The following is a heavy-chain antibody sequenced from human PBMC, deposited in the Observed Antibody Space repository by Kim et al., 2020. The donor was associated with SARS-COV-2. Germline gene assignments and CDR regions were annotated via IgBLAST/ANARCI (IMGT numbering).Heavy chain of an antibody. V-gene: IGHV1-69*13. Sequence: SVKVSCKASGGTFSSYAINWVRRAPGQGLEWMGGIVPIFGTANYAQKFQGRVTITADGSTTTAYMELSSLRSEDTAVYYCASASPYPFCTSTTCSPSPFDPWGQGTLVTVS. CDR2: IVPIFGTA. CDR1: GGTFSSYA. D-gene: IGHD2-2*01. CDR3: ASASPYPFCTSTTCSPSPFDP. J-gene: IGHJ5*02.